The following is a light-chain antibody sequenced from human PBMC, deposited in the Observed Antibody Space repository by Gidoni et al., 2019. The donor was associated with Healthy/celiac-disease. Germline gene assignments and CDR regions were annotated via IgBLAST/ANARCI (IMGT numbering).Light chain of an antibody. Sequence: DIQMTPSPSSLSASAGDRVTITCRASQSISSYLNWYQQKPGKAPKLLIYAASSLQSGVPSRFSGSGSGTDFTLTISSLQPEDFATYYCQQSDSTPRYSFGQGTKLEIK. J-gene: IGKJ2*03. CDR1: QSISSY. CDR3: QQSDSTPRYS. V-gene: IGKV1-39*01. CDR2: AAS.